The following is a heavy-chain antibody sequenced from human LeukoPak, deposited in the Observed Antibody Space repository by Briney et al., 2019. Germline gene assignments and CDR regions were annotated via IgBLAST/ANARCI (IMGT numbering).Heavy chain of an antibody. CDR3: AFSGIAVAGSHR. V-gene: IGHV3-48*03. Sequence: GGSLRLSCAASGFTFSSYEMNWVRQAPGKGLEWVSYISSSGSTIYYADSVKGRFTISRDNAKNSLYLQMNSLRAKDTAVYYCAFSGIAVAGSHRWGQGTLVTVSS. CDR2: ISSSGSTI. J-gene: IGHJ4*02. CDR1: GFTFSSYE. D-gene: IGHD6-19*01.